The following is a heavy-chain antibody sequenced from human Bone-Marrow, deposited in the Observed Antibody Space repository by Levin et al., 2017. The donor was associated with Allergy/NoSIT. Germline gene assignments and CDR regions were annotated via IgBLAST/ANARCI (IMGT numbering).Heavy chain of an antibody. D-gene: IGHD3-9*01. Sequence: SGPTLVKPSQTLTLTCTVSGFSLTTNGVGVGWIRQPPGKALEWLALIYWDDDERYDPDLRDRLAITKDTSKNQVVFTMTNVDPVDTATSYCAHSYFRDLLSSYFDYWGQGSLVTVSS. V-gene: IGHV2-5*05. CDR1: GFSLTTNGVG. J-gene: IGHJ4*02. CDR3: AHSYFRDLLSSYFDY. CDR2: IYWDDDE.